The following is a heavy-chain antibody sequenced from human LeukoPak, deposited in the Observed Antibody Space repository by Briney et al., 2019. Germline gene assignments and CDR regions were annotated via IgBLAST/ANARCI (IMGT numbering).Heavy chain of an antibody. D-gene: IGHD5-24*01. CDR2: IYYSGGT. CDR3: ARHRDGYSNQAFDY. CDR1: GGSISSYS. V-gene: IGHV4-59*01. Sequence: SETLTLTCTVSGGSISSYSCSWIRQPPGKGLEWIGYIYYSGGTSYNPSLKSRVTISVDTSKNQFSLKLSSVTAADTAVYYCARHRDGYSNQAFDYWGQGTLVTVSS. J-gene: IGHJ4*02.